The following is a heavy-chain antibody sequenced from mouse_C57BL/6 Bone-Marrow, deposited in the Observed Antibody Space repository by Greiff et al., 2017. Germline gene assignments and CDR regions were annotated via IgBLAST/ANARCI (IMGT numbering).Heavy chain of an antibody. J-gene: IGHJ1*03. CDR1: GYAFSSSW. CDR2: IYPGDGDT. V-gene: IGHV1-82*01. D-gene: IGHD1-1*01. Sequence: VQPGASVTISCKASGYAFSSSWMNWVKQRPGKGLEWIGRIYPGDGDTNYNGKFKGKATLTADKSSSTAYMQLSSLTSEDSAVYFCARDLYYYGSSHWYFDVWGTGTTVTVSS. CDR3: ARDLYYYGSSHWYFDV.